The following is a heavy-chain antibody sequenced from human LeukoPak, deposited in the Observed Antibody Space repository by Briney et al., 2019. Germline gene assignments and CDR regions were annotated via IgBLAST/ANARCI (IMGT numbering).Heavy chain of an antibody. D-gene: IGHD1-1*01. Sequence: SETLSLPCTVSGGSISSYYWSWIRQPPGKGLEWIGYIYYSGSTNYNPSLKSRVTISVDTSKNQFSLKLSSVTAADTAVYYCARDRVDKYMDGWYFDLWGRGTLVTVSS. CDR3: ARDRVDKYMDGWYFDL. CDR2: IYYSGST. J-gene: IGHJ2*01. V-gene: IGHV4-59*01. CDR1: GGSISSYY.